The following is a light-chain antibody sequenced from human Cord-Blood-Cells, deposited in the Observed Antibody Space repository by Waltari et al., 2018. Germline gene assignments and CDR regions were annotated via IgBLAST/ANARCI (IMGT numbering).Light chain of an antibody. CDR2: EGS. CDR3: CSYAGSSNV. Sequence: QSALTQPASVSGSPGQSITISCTGTSSDVGSYNLVSWYQQHPGKAPKLMIYEGSKRPSGVSNRFSGSKSGNTASLTISGLQAEDEAVYYCCSYAGSSNVFGTGTKVTGL. V-gene: IGLV2-23*03. CDR1: SSDVGSYNL. J-gene: IGLJ1*01.